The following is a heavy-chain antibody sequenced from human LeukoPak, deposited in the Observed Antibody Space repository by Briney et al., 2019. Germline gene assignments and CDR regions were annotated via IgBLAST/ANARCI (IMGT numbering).Heavy chain of an antibody. D-gene: IGHD4-17*01. V-gene: IGHV3-33*01. CDR1: GITFSSYG. Sequence: GGSLRLSCAASGITFSSYGFHWVRQAPGKGLEWVAVIWYDGSKKYYADSVKGRFTISRDDSKNTLYLQMNSLRAEDTAVYYCASPNYGDPRLYYYYGMDVWGQGTTVTVSS. CDR2: IWYDGSKK. CDR3: ASPNYGDPRLYYYYGMDV. J-gene: IGHJ6*02.